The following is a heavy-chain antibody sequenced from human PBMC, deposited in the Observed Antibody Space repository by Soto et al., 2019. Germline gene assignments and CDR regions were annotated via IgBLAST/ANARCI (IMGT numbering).Heavy chain of an antibody. Sequence: GGSLRLSCAASGLTFSSYAMHWVRQAPGKGLEWVAVISYDGSNKYYADSVKGRFTISRDNAKNSLYLQMNSLRAEDTAVYYCARDLFLAGFFSAWQPPLWGQGTLVTVSS. V-gene: IGHV3-30-3*01. D-gene: IGHD6-19*01. CDR1: GLTFSSYA. CDR2: ISYDGSNK. J-gene: IGHJ4*02. CDR3: ARDLFLAGFFSAWQPPL.